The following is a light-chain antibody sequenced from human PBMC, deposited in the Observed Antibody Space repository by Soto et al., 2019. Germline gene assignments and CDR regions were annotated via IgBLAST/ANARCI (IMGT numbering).Light chain of an antibody. Sequence: DIQMNQSPSSLSASVGDRVTITCRASQSISSYLNWYQQKPGKAPKFLIYAASSLQSGVPSRFSGSGSGTDFTLTISSLQPEDFATYFCQQSYSTPRTFGQGTKLEIK. CDR3: QQSYSTPRT. J-gene: IGKJ2*01. CDR2: AAS. V-gene: IGKV1-39*01. CDR1: QSISSY.